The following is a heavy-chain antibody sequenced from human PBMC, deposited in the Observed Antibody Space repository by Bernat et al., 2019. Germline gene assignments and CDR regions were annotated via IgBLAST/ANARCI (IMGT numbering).Heavy chain of an antibody. CDR2: INHSGST. V-gene: IGHV4-34*01. CDR3: AREQTELFHDFWSGYEGRYYYFYYMDV. CDR1: GGSFSNYS. J-gene: IGHJ6*03. Sequence: QVQLQQWGAGLLKPSETLSLTCGVYGGSFSNYSWSWIRQPPGKGLEWIGEINHSGSTDYNPSLATRVTISIDSSRNQFSLKLSSVTAAYTAVYYCAREQTELFHDFWSGYEGRYYYFYYMDVWGEGTSVTVSS. D-gene: IGHD3-3*01.